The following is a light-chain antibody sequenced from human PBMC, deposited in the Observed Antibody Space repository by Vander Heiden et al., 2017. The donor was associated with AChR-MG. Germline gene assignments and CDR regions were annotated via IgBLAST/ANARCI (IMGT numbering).Light chain of an antibody. CDR3: SAYAGSNNGV. CDR1: SSDVGGYNY. Sequence: QSALTQPPSASGSLGQSVTISCTGTSSDVGGYNYVSWYQQHPGKAPKLMIYEVSKRPSGVPDRFSGSKSGNTASLTVSGLQAEDEADYYCSAYAGSNNGVFGGGTKLTVL. V-gene: IGLV2-8*01. CDR2: EVS. J-gene: IGLJ3*02.